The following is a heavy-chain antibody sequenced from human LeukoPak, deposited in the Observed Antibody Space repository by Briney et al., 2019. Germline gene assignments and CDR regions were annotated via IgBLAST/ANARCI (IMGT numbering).Heavy chain of an antibody. D-gene: IGHD2-8*01. CDR1: GLTFSSYS. Sequence: GGSLRLSCAASGLTFSSYSMNWVRQAPGKGLEWVSYISSSSSTIYYADSVKGRFTISRDNAKNSLYLQMNSLRAEDTAAYYCARVYLERLTAGYFDHWGQGTWVTVSP. CDR3: ARVYLERLTAGYFDH. J-gene: IGHJ4*02. CDR2: ISSSSSTI. V-gene: IGHV3-48*04.